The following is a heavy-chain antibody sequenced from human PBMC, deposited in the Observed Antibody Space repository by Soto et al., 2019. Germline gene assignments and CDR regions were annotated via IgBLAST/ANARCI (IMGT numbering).Heavy chain of an antibody. D-gene: IGHD1-1*01. CDR3: VSGTLTPWRYYGLEI. V-gene: IGHV3-23*01. CDR1: GFDSTEYA. Sequence: KLLQSGGGFVQPGGSLGLSCAASGFDSTEYALSWVRQAPGKGLEWVSGISGTGATSYYADSVKGRFSISRDKSKNPVSLLMNSLRADDTAVYFCVSGTLTPWRYYGLEIWGQGTTVTVS. J-gene: IGHJ6*02. CDR2: ISGTGATS.